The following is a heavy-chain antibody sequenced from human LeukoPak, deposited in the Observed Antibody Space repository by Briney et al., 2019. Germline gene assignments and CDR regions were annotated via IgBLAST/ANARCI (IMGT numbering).Heavy chain of an antibody. J-gene: IGHJ6*02. V-gene: IGHV3-33*01. CDR3: ARDNEYDFWSGYYRSTYYYYGMDV. CDR2: IWYDGSNK. D-gene: IGHD3-3*01. Sequence: GGSLRLSCAASGFTFSSYGMHWVRQAPGKGLEWVAVIWYDGSNKYYADSVKGRFTISRDNSKNTLYLQMNSLRAEDTAVYYCARDNEYDFWSGYYRSTYYYYGMDVWGRGTTVTVSS. CDR1: GFTFSSYG.